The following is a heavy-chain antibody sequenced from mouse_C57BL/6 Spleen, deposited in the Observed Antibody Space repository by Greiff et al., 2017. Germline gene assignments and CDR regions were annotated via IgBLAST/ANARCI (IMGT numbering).Heavy chain of an antibody. D-gene: IGHD3-1*01. CDR2: IYPSDSET. CDR3: ARWAIGYVDY. Sequence: QVQLQQPGAELVRPGSSVKLSCKASGYTFTSYWMDWVKQRPGQGLEWIGNIYPSDSETHYNQKFKDKATLTVDKSSSTAYMQLSSLTSEDSAVYYCARWAIGYVDYWGQGTTLTVSS. CDR1: GYTFTSYW. V-gene: IGHV1-61*01. J-gene: IGHJ2*01.